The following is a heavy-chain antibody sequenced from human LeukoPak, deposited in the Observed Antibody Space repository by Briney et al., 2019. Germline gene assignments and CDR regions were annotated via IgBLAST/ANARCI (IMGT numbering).Heavy chain of an antibody. CDR1: GYTFSSFG. CDR3: ATVGSPLYGMDV. V-gene: IGHV1-18*01. Sequence: GASVKVSCKASGYTFSSFGISWVRQAPGQGLEWMGWISAYNGKTTFGQNFQGRVSMTTDTSTSTAYMELRSLRSEDTAVYYCATVGSPLYGMDVWGQGTTVTVSS. CDR2: ISAYNGKT. J-gene: IGHJ6*02. D-gene: IGHD3-16*01.